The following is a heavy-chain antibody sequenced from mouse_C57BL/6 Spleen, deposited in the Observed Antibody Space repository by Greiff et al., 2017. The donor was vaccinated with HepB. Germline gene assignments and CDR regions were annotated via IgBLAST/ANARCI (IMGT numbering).Heavy chain of an antibody. Sequence: EVHLVESGPGLVKPSQSLSLTCSVTGYSITSGYYWNWIRQFPGNKLEWMGYISYDGSNNYNPSLKNRISITRDTSKNQFFLKLNSVTTEDTATYYCARGKGIYYDYDEWFAYWGQGTLVTVSA. CDR2: ISYDGSN. CDR3: ARGKGIYYDYDEWFAY. J-gene: IGHJ3*01. V-gene: IGHV3-6*01. CDR1: GYSITSGYY. D-gene: IGHD2-4*01.